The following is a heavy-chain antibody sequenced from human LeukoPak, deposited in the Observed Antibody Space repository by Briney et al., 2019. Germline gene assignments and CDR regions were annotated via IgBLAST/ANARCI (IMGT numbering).Heavy chain of an antibody. D-gene: IGHD6-6*01. V-gene: IGHV3-33*01. CDR2: IWYDGSNK. Sequence: GGSLRLSCAASGFTFSSYGMHRVRQAPGKGLEWVAIIWYDGSNKYYADSVKGRFTISRDNSKNTLYLQMNSLRAEDTAVYYCARDGGYSSSYYFDYWGQGTLVTVSS. J-gene: IGHJ4*02. CDR1: GFTFSSYG. CDR3: ARDGGYSSSYYFDY.